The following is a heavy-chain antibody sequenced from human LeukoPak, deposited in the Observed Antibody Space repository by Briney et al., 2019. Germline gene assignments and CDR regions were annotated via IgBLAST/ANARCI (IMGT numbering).Heavy chain of an antibody. Sequence: SETLSLACTVSGGSISGYYWSWIRQPAGKGLEWIGRIYTSGSTNYNPSLKSRVTMSVDTSKNQFSLKLSSVTAADTAVYYCAGRRRDGYNRYDYWGQGTLVAVSS. CDR2: IYTSGST. CDR3: AGRRRDGYNRYDY. V-gene: IGHV4-4*07. CDR1: GGSISGYY. J-gene: IGHJ4*02. D-gene: IGHD5-24*01.